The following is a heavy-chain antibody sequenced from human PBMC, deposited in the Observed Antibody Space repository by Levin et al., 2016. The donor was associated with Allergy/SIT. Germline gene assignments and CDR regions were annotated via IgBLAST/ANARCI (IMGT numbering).Heavy chain of an antibody. J-gene: IGHJ6*03. Sequence: GESLKISCKGSGYSFTSYWIGWVRQMPGKGLEWMGIIYPGDSDTRYSPSFQGQVTISADKSISTAYLQWSSLKASDTAMYYCARFGSAGLIRDFWSGYYPTSYYYYYMDVWGKGTTVTVSS. D-gene: IGHD3-3*01. CDR2: IYPGDSDT. CDR1: GYSFTSYW. CDR3: ARFGSAGLIRDFWSGYYPTSYYYYYMDV. V-gene: IGHV5-51*01.